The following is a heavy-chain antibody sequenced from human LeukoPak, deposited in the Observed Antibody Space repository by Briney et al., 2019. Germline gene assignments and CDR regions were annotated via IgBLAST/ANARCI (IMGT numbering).Heavy chain of an antibody. CDR1: GFTFSSYT. V-gene: IGHV3-30-3*01. Sequence: PGRSLRLSCAASGFTFSSYTMDWVRQVPGKGLEWVARISYAGSNNYYADSVKGRFTISSDNPKNTLYLQMDSLRVEDTAVYYCARAAHTTYVLGRYYYYAMDVWGQGTTVTVPS. CDR2: ISYAGSNN. J-gene: IGHJ6*02. CDR3: ARAAHTTYVLGRYYYYAMDV. D-gene: IGHD3-10*01.